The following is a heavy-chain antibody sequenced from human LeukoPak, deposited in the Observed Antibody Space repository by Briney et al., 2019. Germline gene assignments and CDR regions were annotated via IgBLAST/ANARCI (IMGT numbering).Heavy chain of an antibody. CDR2: ISSSGSTI. CDR3: ARDGGYHTEEFDY. V-gene: IGHV3-48*03. Sequence: GGSLRLSCAASRFTFNNYEMNWVRQAPGKGLEWVSYISSSGSTIYYADSVKGRFTISRDNAKNSLYLQMNSLRAEDTAVYYCARDGGYHTEEFDYWGQGTLVTVSS. D-gene: IGHD5-12*01. CDR1: RFTFNNYE. J-gene: IGHJ4*02.